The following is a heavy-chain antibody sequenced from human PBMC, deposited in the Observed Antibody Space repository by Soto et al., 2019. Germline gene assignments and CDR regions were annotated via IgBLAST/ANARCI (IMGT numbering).Heavy chain of an antibody. CDR2: ISGRGDTT. Sequence: EVQLLESGGGLVQPGGSLRLSCAASGFTFNNYAMTWVRQAPGKGREWVSAISGRGDTTSSADPVKGRFTVSRAGSKNTLYLQMSSLRAEDTALYYCAIGRGGSGSLTPRVDFWGQGALVTVSS. V-gene: IGHV3-23*01. CDR3: AIGRGGSGSLTPRVDF. J-gene: IGHJ4*02. CDR1: GFTFNNYA. D-gene: IGHD3-10*01.